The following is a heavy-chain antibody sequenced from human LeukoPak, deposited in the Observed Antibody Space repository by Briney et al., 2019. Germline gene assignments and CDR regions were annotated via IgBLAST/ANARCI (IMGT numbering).Heavy chain of an antibody. D-gene: IGHD2-15*01. CDR2: IYYSGNT. J-gene: IGHJ4*02. V-gene: IGHV4-59*08. Sequence: PSETLSLTCTDSGSSISSYYRSWNRQPPGQGLEWIGYIYYSGNTNYSPSLKSRVTISVDTSKNQFSLKLSSVTAADTAVYYCARHSNGGDSSRGICYVFDYWGQGTLVTVSS. CDR3: ARHSNGGDSSRGICYVFDY. CDR1: GSSISSYY.